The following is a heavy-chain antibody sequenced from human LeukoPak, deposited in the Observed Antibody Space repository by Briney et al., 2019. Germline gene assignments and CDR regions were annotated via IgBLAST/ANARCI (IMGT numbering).Heavy chain of an antibody. D-gene: IGHD1-26*01. CDR1: GYTFTGYY. V-gene: IGHV1-2*02. CDR2: IIPNSGGT. Sequence: ASVKVSCTASGYTFTGYYMHRVRQAPGQGLEWMGWIIPNSGGTNYAQKFQGRVTMTRDTSISTAYMELSRLRSDDTAVYYCAFSVGATMGFDYWGQGTLVTVSS. J-gene: IGHJ4*02. CDR3: AFSVGATMGFDY.